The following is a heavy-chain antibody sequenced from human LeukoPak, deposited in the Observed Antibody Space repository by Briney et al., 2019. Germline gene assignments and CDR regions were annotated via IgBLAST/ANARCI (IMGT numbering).Heavy chain of an antibody. D-gene: IGHD3-9*01. CDR3: ARDLNDILTGYLEY. Sequence: ASVKVSFKASGYTFTGYYMHWVRQAPGQGLEWMGWINPNSGGTNYAQRFQGRVTMTRDTSIRTAYIELSRLRSDDTAVYYCARDLNDILTGYLEYWGQGTLVTVSS. CDR1: GYTFTGYY. J-gene: IGHJ4*02. CDR2: INPNSGGT. V-gene: IGHV1-2*02.